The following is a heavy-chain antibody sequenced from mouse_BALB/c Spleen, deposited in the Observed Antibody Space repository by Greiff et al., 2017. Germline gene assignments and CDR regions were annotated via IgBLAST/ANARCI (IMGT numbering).Heavy chain of an antibody. V-gene: IGHV7-3*02. J-gene: IGHJ1*01. Sequence: EVQVVESGGGLVQPGGSLRLSCATSGFTFTDYYMSWVRQPPGKALEWLGFIRNKANGYTTEYSASVKGRFTISRDNSQSILYLQMNTLRAEDSATYYCARDDTVVPPYFDVWGEGTRVTVSA. CDR3: ARDDTVVPPYFDV. CDR1: GFTFTDYY. CDR2: IRNKANGYTT. D-gene: IGHD1-1*01.